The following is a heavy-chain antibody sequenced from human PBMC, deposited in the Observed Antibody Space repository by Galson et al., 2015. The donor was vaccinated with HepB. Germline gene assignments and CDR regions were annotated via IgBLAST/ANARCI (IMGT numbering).Heavy chain of an antibody. Sequence: SVKVSCKASGYTFTSYAMHWVRQAPGQRLEWMGWINAGNGNTKYSQKFQGRVTITRDTSASTAYMELSSLRSEDTAVYYCARAGGYCSSTSCYRSAFVICGQGTVVTVSS. CDR3: ARAGGYCSSTSCYRSAFVI. V-gene: IGHV1-3*01. D-gene: IGHD2-2*03. CDR2: INAGNGNT. CDR1: GYTFTSYA. J-gene: IGHJ3*02.